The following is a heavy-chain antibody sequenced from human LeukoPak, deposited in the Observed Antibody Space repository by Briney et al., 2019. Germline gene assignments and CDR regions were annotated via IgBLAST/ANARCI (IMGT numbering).Heavy chain of an antibody. D-gene: IGHD3-10*01. V-gene: IGHV4-4*07. J-gene: IGHJ4*02. CDR2: IYSSGST. CDR3: ARTTMVRGVIVLDY. CDR1: GGSISANY. Sequence: SETLSLTCTVSGGSISANYWIWMRQSAGKGLEYIGRIYSSGSTNYNPSLKSRVTISVDTSKNQFSLRLSSVTAADTAVYYCARTTMVRGVIVLDYWGQGTLVTVSS.